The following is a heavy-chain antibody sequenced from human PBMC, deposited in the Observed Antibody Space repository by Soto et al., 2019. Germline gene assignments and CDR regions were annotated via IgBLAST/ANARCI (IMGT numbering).Heavy chain of an antibody. D-gene: IGHD2-21*01. CDR3: ATESYDGGDYVGLFAL. CDR2: ISTYNENT. CDR1: GYTFTSYG. V-gene: IGHV1-18*01. J-gene: IGHJ4*02. Sequence: QVQLVQSGAEVKKPGASVKVSCKASGYTFTSYGINWVRQAPGQGLEWMGVISTYNENTYHTQKLQGRVTLTTDTSTSTAYMELTSLRSDDTAIYYCATESYDGGDYVGLFALWGQGTLVTVSS.